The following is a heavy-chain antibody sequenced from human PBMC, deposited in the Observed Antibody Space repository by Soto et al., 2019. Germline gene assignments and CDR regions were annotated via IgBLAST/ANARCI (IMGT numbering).Heavy chain of an antibody. CDR3: ARATYCSSTSCDAFDI. J-gene: IGHJ3*02. CDR2: IYYSGST. Sequence: QVQLQESGPGLVKPSETLSLTCTVSGGSISSYYWSWIRQPPGKGLEWIGYIYYSGSTNYNPSLKSRVTRSVDTSKNQFSLKLSSVTAADTAVYYCARATYCSSTSCDAFDIWGQGTMVTVSS. V-gene: IGHV4-59*01. CDR1: GGSISSYY. D-gene: IGHD2-2*01.